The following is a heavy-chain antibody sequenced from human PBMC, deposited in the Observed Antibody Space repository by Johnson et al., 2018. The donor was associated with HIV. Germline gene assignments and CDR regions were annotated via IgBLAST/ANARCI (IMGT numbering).Heavy chain of an antibody. Sequence: QVQLVESGGGLVKPGGSLRLSCAASGFTFSDYYMTWIRQAPGKGLEWVSYISSSGSNIYYADFVKGRFTISRDNAKNSLYLQMNSLSAEDTAVYYCAKLIEYHEDGWDAFDLWGQGTMVTVSS. D-gene: IGHD2-2*01. CDR1: GFTFSDYY. CDR2: ISSSGSNI. J-gene: IGHJ3*01. V-gene: IGHV3-11*04. CDR3: AKLIEYHEDGWDAFDL.